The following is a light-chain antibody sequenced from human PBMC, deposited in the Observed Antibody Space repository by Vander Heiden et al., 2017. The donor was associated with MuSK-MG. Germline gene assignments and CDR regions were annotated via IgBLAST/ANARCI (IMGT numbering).Light chain of an antibody. Sequence: IMMTQSPATLSVSPGERATLSCRASQSVRSNLAWYQQKPGQAPRLLIYGASTRATGIPARFSGSGSGTEFTLTISSLQSEDFAIYYCQQYHDWPQTFGQGTKVEIK. CDR1: QSVRSN. J-gene: IGKJ1*01. CDR3: QQYHDWPQT. V-gene: IGKV3-15*01. CDR2: GAS.